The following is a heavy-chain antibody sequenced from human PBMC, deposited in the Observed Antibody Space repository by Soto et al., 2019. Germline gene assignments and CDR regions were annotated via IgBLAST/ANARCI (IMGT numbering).Heavy chain of an antibody. CDR2: IYYSGST. D-gene: IGHD3-3*01. V-gene: IGHV4-30-4*01. Sequence: QVQLQESGPGLVKPSQTLSLTCTVSGGSISSGDYYWSWIRQPPGKGLEWIGYIYYSGSTYYNPSXXGRVTISVDTXXNXFXXKLSSVTAADTAVYYCARVSGVVIKNYYYYYGMDVWGQGTTVTVSS. J-gene: IGHJ6*02. CDR1: GGSISSGDYY. CDR3: ARVSGVVIKNYYYYYGMDV.